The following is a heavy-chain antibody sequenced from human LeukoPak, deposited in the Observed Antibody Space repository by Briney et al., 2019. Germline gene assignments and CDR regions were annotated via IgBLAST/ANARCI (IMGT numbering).Heavy chain of an antibody. CDR3: ASGAQLRYLLY. CDR2: INHSGST. CDR1: GGSFSGYC. Sequence: PSETLSLTCAVYGGSFSGYCWSWIRQPPGKGLEWIGEINHSGSTNYNPSLKSRVTISVDTSKNQFSLKLSSVTAADTAVYYCASGAQLRYLLYWGQGTLVTVSS. V-gene: IGHV4-34*01. J-gene: IGHJ4*02. D-gene: IGHD5-24*01.